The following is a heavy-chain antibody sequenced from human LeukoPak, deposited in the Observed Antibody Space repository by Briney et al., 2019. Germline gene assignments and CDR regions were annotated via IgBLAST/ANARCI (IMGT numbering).Heavy chain of an antibody. CDR3: ARDPVGANYGMDV. D-gene: IGHD1-26*01. CDR1: GGTFSSYA. V-gene: IGHV1-69*04. CDR2: IIPILGIA. Sequence: GASVKVSCKASGGTFSSYAISWVRQAPGQGLEWMGRIIPILGIANYAQKFQGRVTITADKSTSTAYMELSSLRSEDTAVYYCARDPVGANYGMDVWGQGTTDTVSS. J-gene: IGHJ6*02.